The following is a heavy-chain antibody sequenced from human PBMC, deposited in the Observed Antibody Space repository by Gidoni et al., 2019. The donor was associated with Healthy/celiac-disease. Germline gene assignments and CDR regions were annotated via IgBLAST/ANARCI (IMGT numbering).Heavy chain of an antibody. CDR1: GFTFSSYD. V-gene: IGHV3-13*04. D-gene: IGHD3-10*01. Sequence: EVQLVESGGGLVQPGGSLRLSCAASGFTFSSYDMHWVRQAKGKGLEWVSAIGTAGDTYYPGSVKGRFTISRENAKNSLYLQMNSLRAGDTAVYYCARGSYGSGSSFNWFDPWGQGTLVTVSS. J-gene: IGHJ5*02. CDR2: IGTAGDT. CDR3: ARGSYGSGSSFNWFDP.